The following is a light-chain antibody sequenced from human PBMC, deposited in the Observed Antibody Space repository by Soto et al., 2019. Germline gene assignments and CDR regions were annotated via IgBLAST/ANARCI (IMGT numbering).Light chain of an antibody. CDR1: SSDVGSNNR. J-gene: IGLJ1*01. V-gene: IGLV2-18*02. CDR3: SSFTTSNTYV. CDR2: DVT. Sequence: QSALTQPPSVSGSPGQSVAISCSGSSSDVGSNNRVSWYQQSPGTAPKLLIYDVTNRPSGVPDRFSGSKSGNTASLTISGLQAEDEADYYCSSFTTSNTYVFGTGTKVTVL.